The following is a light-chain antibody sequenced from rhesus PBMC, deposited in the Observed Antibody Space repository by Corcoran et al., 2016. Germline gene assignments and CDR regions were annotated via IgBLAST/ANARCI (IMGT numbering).Light chain of an antibody. Sequence: DIQMTQSPSSLSVSVGDRVTITRQASQGISTWSAWYQQKPGKAPKLLIYPASTLQSGVPSRFSGSGPGTDFTRTISSLRPAGFATDYCQQRYSCPYGFGPGAKVEIK. CDR1: QGISTW. V-gene: IGKV1-18*01. J-gene: IGKJ2*01. CDR3: QQRYSCPYG. CDR2: PAS.